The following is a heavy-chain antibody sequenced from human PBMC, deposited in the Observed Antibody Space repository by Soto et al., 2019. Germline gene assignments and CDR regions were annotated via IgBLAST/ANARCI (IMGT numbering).Heavy chain of an antibody. CDR1: GDSISSNY. Sequence: SETLSLTCTVSGDSISSNYWSWIRQPPGKGLEWIGYIYYSGSTNYNPAVKSRVTISVDTSKNQFSLKVSSVTAADTAVYYCAKSSKWYGYLGYWGQGTLVTVSS. CDR2: IYYSGST. V-gene: IGHV4-59*01. CDR3: AKSSKWYGYLGY. D-gene: IGHD6-13*01. J-gene: IGHJ4*02.